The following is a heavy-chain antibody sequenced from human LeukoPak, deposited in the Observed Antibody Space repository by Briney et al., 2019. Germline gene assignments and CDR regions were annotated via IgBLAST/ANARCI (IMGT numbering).Heavy chain of an antibody. CDR1: GFTFGDYA. CDR3: TRAENPYDSSGYYYGGSAFDI. CDR2: IRSKAYGGTT. Sequence: GGSLRLSCTASGFTFGDYAMSWVRQAPGKGLEWVGFIRSKAYGGTTQYAASVKGRFTISRDDSKSIAYLQMNSLKTEDTAVYYCTRAENPYDSSGYYYGGSAFDIWGQGTMVTVSS. J-gene: IGHJ3*02. D-gene: IGHD3-22*01. V-gene: IGHV3-49*04.